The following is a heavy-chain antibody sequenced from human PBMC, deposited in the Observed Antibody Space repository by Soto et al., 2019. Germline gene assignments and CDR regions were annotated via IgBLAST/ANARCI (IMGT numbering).Heavy chain of an antibody. Sequence: GGSLRLSCAASGFTFSSYGMHWVRQAPGKGLEWVAVISYDGSNKYYADSVKGRFTISRDNSKNTLYLQMNSLRAEDTAVYYCAKDFFQFSISSSYDYWGQGTLVTVSS. J-gene: IGHJ4*02. CDR1: GFTFSSYG. CDR2: ISYDGSNK. CDR3: AKDFFQFSISSSYDY. D-gene: IGHD6-6*01. V-gene: IGHV3-30*18.